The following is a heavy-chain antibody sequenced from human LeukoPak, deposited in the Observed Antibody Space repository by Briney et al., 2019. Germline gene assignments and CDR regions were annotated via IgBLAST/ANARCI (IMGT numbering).Heavy chain of an antibody. J-gene: IGHJ4*02. CDR3: ARGGVDLDY. V-gene: IGHV3-21*06. D-gene: IGHD3-9*01. Sequence: GGSLRLSCAASGFTFSSYNMNWVRQAPGKGLEWVSSITSSSSYIYYADSVKGRFTISRDNAKNSLYLQMDSLRVEDTAEYYCARGGVDLDYWGQGTLVTVSS. CDR2: ITSSSSYI. CDR1: GFTFSSYN.